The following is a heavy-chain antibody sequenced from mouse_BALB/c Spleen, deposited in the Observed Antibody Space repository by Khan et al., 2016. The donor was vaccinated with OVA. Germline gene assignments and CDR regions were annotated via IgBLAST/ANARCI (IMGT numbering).Heavy chain of an antibody. J-gene: IGHJ1*01. CDR3: ARSGTTVVAYWYFDV. Sequence: QSGPDLVKPSQSLSLTCTVTGYSITGGYSWHWIRQFPGNKLEWMGYIHYSGSTNYNPSLKSRISITRDTSKNQFFLQLNSVTTEDTATYYCARSGTTVVAYWYFDVWGAGTTVTVSS. D-gene: IGHD1-1*01. CDR2: IHYSGST. V-gene: IGHV3-1*02. CDR1: GYSITGGYS.